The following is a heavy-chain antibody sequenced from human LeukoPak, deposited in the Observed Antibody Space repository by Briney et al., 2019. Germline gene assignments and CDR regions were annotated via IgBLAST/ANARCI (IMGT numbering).Heavy chain of an antibody. CDR1: GFTFSDYY. CDR3: ARVIIYYDSSGYSL. D-gene: IGHD3-22*01. J-gene: IGHJ3*01. Sequence: KAGGSLRLSCAASGFTFSDYYMSWIRQAPGKGLEWVSYISCSGSTIYYADSVKGRFTISRDNAKNSLYLQMNSLRAEDTAVYYCARVIIYYDSSGYSLWGQGTMVTVSS. V-gene: IGHV3-11*04. CDR2: ISCSGSTI.